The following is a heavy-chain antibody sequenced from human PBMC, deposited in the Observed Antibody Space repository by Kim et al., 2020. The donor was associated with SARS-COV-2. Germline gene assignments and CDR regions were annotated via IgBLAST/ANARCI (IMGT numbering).Heavy chain of an antibody. J-gene: IGHJ6*02. CDR2: ISYDGSNK. D-gene: IGHD6-13*01. V-gene: IGHV3-30*04. CDR3: ARDLSEAGSIWLAEVYYYYYGMDV. CDR1: GFTFSSYA. Sequence: GGSLRLSCAASGFTFSSYAMHWVRQAPGKGLEWVAVISYDGSNKYYADSVKGRFTISRDNSKNTLYLQMNSLRAEDTAVYYCARDLSEAGSIWLAEVYYYYYGMDVWGQGTTVTVSS.